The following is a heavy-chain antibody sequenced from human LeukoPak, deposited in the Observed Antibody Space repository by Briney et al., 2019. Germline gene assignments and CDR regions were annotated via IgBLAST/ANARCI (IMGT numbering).Heavy chain of an antibody. V-gene: IGHV3-15*01. CDR2: IKTKTYGGTT. CDR1: GFTFSNVW. Sequence: PGGSLRLSCAASGFTFSNVWMSWVRQAPGKGLEWVGRIKTKTYGGTTDYAAPVKGRFTISRDDSKNTLYLQMNSLKTEDTAVYYCARGAVSGYYEPNWFDPWGQGTLVTVSS. D-gene: IGHD3-22*01. J-gene: IGHJ5*02. CDR3: ARGAVSGYYEPNWFDP.